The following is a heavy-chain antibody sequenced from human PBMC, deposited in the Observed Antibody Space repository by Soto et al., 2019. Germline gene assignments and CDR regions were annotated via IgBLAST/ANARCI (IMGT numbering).Heavy chain of an antibody. Sequence: GESLKISCKGSGYSFTSYWIGWVRQMPGKGLEWMGIISPGDSDTRYSPSFQGQVTISADKSISTAYLQWSSLKASDTAMYYCARHVKSDRYGMDVWGQGTTVTVSS. CDR2: ISPGDSDT. V-gene: IGHV5-51*01. CDR1: GYSFTSYW. CDR3: ARHVKSDRYGMDV. J-gene: IGHJ6*02.